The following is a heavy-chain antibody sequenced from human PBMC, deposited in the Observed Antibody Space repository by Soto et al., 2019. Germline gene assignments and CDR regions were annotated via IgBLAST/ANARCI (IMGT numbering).Heavy chain of an antibody. CDR2: ISGSGGRT. CDR3: XXXXXXXXXGTTCYALYFDY. J-gene: IGHJ4*02. Sequence: EVQLLESGGGFVPPGGSLRLSCAVSGFTFSSYAMSWVRQAPGKXXXWISYISGSGGRTXXAXSVKXRFTISRDNSKXXXXXXXXXXXXXXXXXXXXXXXXXXXXXGTTCYALYFDYWGQGTLVTVSS. CDR1: GFTFSSYA. D-gene: IGHD2-2*01. V-gene: IGHV3-23*01.